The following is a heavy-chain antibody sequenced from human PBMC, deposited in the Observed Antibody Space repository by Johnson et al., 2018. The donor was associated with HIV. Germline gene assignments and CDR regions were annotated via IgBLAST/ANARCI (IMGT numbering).Heavy chain of an antibody. CDR1: GFTFSNYG. V-gene: IGHV3-43D*03. CDR3: ARGGKSYYGAFDI. Sequence: VQLVESGGGVVQPGRSLRLSCAASGFTFSNYGMHWVRQAPGKGLEWVSLISWDGGSTYYADSMKGRFTISRDNSKNSLYLQMNSLRPEDTALYYCARGGKSYYGAFDIWGQGTMVTVSS. CDR2: ISWDGGST. J-gene: IGHJ3*02. D-gene: IGHD3-10*01.